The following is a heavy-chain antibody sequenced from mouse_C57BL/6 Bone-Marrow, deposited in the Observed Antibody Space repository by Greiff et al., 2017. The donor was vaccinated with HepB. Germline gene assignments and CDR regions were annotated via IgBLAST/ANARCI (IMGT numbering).Heavy chain of an antibody. Sequence: EVHLVESGGGLVKPGGSLKLSCAASGFTFSSYAMSWVRQTPEKRLEWVATISDGGSYTYYPDNVKVRFTISRDNAKNNLYLQMSHLKSEDTAMYYCARDGPGAMDYWGQGTSVTVSS. J-gene: IGHJ4*01. CDR1: GFTFSSYA. CDR3: ARDGPGAMDY. CDR2: ISDGGSYT. V-gene: IGHV5-4*01.